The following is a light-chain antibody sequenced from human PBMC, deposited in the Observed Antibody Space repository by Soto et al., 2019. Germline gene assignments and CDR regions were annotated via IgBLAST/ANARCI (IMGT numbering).Light chain of an antibody. CDR2: WAS. Sequence: DIVMTQSPDSLAVSLGERATINCKSSQAVLHSPNNENYLAWYQQKPGQPPKLLIYWASARESGVPDRFSGSGSGPDFTLTISSLQAEDVAVYFCLQYYTFPRTFGQGTKVEVK. CDR3: LQYYTFPRT. CDR1: QAVLHSPNNENY. V-gene: IGKV4-1*01. J-gene: IGKJ1*01.